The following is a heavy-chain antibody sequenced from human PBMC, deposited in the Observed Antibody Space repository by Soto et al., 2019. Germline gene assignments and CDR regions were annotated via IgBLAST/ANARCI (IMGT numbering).Heavy chain of an antibody. CDR3: ARMGIAAAGIMGDYYYYGMDV. J-gene: IGHJ6*02. D-gene: IGHD6-13*01. CDR1: GFTFSDHY. Sequence: GGSLRLSCAASGFTFSDHYMDWVRQAPGKGLEWVGRTRNKANSYTTEYAASVKGRFTISRDDSKNSLYLQMNSLKTEDTAVYYCARMGIAAAGIMGDYYYYGMDVWGQGTTVTVSS. CDR2: TRNKANSYTT. V-gene: IGHV3-72*01.